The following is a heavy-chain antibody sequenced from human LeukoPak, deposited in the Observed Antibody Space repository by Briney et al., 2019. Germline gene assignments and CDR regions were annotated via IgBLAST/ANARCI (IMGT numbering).Heavy chain of an antibody. Sequence: ASVKVSCKASGYTFTSYGISWVRQAPGQGLEWMGWMSPNSGNTGYAQKFQGRVTMTRNTSISTAYMELSSLRSEDTAVYYCARGLRYNWFDPWGQGTLVTVSS. CDR2: MSPNSGNT. CDR3: ARGLRYNWFDP. CDR1: GYTFTSYG. V-gene: IGHV1-8*02. J-gene: IGHJ5*02.